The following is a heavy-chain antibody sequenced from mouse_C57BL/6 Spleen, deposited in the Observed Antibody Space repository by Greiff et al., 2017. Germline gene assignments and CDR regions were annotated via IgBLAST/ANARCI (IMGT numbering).Heavy chain of an antibody. J-gene: IGHJ2*01. CDR1: GYTFTDYE. D-gene: IGHD4-1*01. CDR3: TRQTGTGPFFDY. V-gene: IGHV1-15*01. CDR2: IDPETGGT. Sequence: QVQLQQSGAELVRPGASVTLSCKASGYTFTDYEMHWVKQTPVHGLEWIGAIDPETGGTAYNQKFKGKAILTADKSSSTAYMELRSLTSEDSAVYYCTRQTGTGPFFDYWGQGTTRTVSS.